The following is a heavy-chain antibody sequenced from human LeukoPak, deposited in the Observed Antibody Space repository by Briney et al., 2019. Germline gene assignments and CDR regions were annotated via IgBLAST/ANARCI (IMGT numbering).Heavy chain of an antibody. CDR1: GYTLTELS. CDR3: ATGPIAAAGTGWFDP. Sequence: ASVKVSCKVSGYTLTELSMHWVRQAPGKGLEWMGGFDPEDGETIYAQKFQGRVTMTEDTSTDTAYMELSSLRSEDTAVYYCATGPIAAAGTGWFDPWGQGTLVTVSS. CDR2: FDPEDGET. J-gene: IGHJ5*02. D-gene: IGHD6-13*01. V-gene: IGHV1-24*01.